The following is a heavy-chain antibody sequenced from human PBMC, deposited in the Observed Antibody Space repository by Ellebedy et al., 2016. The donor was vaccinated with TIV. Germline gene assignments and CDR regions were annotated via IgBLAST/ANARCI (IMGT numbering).Heavy chain of an antibody. CDR1: EFTFSSYA. Sequence: GGSLRLXXAASEFTFSSYAMSWVRQAPGKGLEWVSAISGSGGSTYYADSVKGRFTISRDNSKNTLYLQMNSLRAEDTAVYYCAGQLWPGLTFDYWGQGTLVTVSS. D-gene: IGHD5-18*01. J-gene: IGHJ4*02. CDR2: ISGSGGST. V-gene: IGHV3-23*01. CDR3: AGQLWPGLTFDY.